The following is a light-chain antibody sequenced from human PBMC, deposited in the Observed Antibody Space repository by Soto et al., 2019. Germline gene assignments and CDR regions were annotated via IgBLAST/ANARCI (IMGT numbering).Light chain of an antibody. Sequence: QSALTQPASVSGSPGQSITISCTGSSSDIGTYNLVSWYQQQPGKAPRRVIYEVSGRPSGVSVRFSGSKSGNTASLTISGLQVDDEGDYYCSSYTKPSPAYVFGTGTKLTVL. J-gene: IGLJ1*01. CDR3: SSYTKPSPAYV. CDR2: EVS. CDR1: SSDIGTYNL. V-gene: IGLV2-14*01.